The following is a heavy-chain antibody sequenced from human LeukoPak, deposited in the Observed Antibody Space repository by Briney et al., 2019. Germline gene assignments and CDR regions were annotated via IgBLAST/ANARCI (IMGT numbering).Heavy chain of an antibody. CDR2: IYYSGST. CDR1: GGSISGSSYY. CDR3: ARGGGSFPSPYYYYYYMDV. V-gene: IGHV4-39*07. J-gene: IGHJ6*03. Sequence: SETLSLTCTVSGGSISGSSYYWGWIRQPPGKGLEWIGSIYYSGSTYYNPSLKSRVTISVDTSKNQFSLKLSSVTAADTAVYYCARGGGSFPSPYYYYYYMDVWGKGTTVTVSS. D-gene: IGHD1-26*01.